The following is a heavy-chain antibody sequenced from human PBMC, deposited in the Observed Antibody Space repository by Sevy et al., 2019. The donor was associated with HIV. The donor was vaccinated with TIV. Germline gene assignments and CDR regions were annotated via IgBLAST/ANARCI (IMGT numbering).Heavy chain of an antibody. Sequence: GGSLRLSCAASGFTFRTYSMNWVRQAPGKGLEWLSYISRSSRTIYYADSVEGRFTISRDNAKNSLYLQINSLRAEDTAVYYGARAYSGGWAQGAWTDYWGQGTLVTVSS. J-gene: IGHJ4*02. CDR2: ISRSSRTI. V-gene: IGHV3-48*01. CDR3: ARAYSGGWAQGAWTDY. D-gene: IGHD6-19*01. CDR1: GFTFRTYS.